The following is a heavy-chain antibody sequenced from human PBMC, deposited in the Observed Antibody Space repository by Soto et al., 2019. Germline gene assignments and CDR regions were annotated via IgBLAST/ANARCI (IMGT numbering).Heavy chain of an antibody. V-gene: IGHV3-9*01. D-gene: IGHD2-8*02. J-gene: IGHJ3*02. CDR2: ITWNGVSL. Sequence: EEQLVESGGALVQPGGSLRLSCVASGFTFHDHAMDWVRQVPGKGLEWVSFITWNGVSLDYADSIKGRFTISRDNAKNCVYLQIISLRAEDRVFYYYTRGYCTVGSTAFDICGKRKVVTLSS. CDR1: GFTFHDHA. CDR3: TRGYCTVGSTAFDI.